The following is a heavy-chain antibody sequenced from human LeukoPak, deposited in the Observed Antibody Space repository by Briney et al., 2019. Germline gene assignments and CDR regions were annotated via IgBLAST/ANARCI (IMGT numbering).Heavy chain of an antibody. Sequence: PGGSLRLSCAASGFTFSNYWMHWVRQVPGKGLEWVANIRQDGGEIYYADSVKGRFSISRDNAKKSAYLQMNSLRAEDTAVYYCARALSAWGQGTLVTVSS. V-gene: IGHV3-7*03. CDR3: ARALSA. J-gene: IGHJ4*02. D-gene: IGHD3-3*01. CDR2: IRQDGGEI. CDR1: GFTFSNYW.